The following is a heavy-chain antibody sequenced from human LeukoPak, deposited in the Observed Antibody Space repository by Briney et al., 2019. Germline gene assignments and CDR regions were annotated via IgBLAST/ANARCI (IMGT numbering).Heavy chain of an antibody. CDR1: GGSFSGYY. D-gene: IGHD3-16*02. J-gene: IGHJ6*04. CDR2: INHSGST. V-gene: IGHV4-34*01. CDR3: ARVRVINFYYYGMDV. Sequence: SETLSPTCAVYGGSFSGYYWSWIRQPPGKGLEWIGEINHSGSTNYNPSLKSRVTISVDTSKNQFSLKLSSVTAADTAVYYCARVRVINFYYYGMDVWGKGTTVTVSS.